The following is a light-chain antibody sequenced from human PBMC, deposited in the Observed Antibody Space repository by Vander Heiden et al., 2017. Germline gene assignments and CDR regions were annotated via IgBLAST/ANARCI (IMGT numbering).Light chain of an antibody. J-gene: IGLJ2*01. Sequence: QSVLTQPPSASGTPGQRLTISCSGSCLNIGSNYVYWYQQLPGTAPKLLIYSNNQRPSGVPDRFSGSKSGTSASLAISGLRSEDEADYYCAAWDDSLSGVVFGGGTKLTVL. CDR1: CLNIGSNY. CDR2: SNN. V-gene: IGLV1-47*02. CDR3: AAWDDSLSGVV.